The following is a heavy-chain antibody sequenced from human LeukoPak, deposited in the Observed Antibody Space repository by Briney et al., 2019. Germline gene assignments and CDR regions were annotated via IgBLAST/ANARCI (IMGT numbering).Heavy chain of an antibody. D-gene: IGHD6-6*01. CDR1: GFTFSSYG. Sequence: GGSLRLSCAASGFTFSSYGMHWVRQAPGKGLEWVAFIRYDGSNKYYADSVKGRFTISRDNSKNKLYLQMNSLRAEDTAVYYCAKDPEYSSSSYFDYWGQGTLVTVSS. J-gene: IGHJ4*02. CDR3: AKDPEYSSSSYFDY. V-gene: IGHV3-30*02. CDR2: IRYDGSNK.